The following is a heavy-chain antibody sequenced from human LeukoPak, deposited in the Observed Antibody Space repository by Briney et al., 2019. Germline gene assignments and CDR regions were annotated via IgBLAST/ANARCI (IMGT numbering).Heavy chain of an antibody. Sequence: PGGSLRLSCAASGFIVSNNYMSWVRQAPGKGLEWVSSISSGGSYIYYADSVRGRFTISRDNAKNSLYLQMNSLRAEDTAVYYCARDTTGDPYLDYWGQGTLVTVSS. J-gene: IGHJ4*02. D-gene: IGHD7-27*01. V-gene: IGHV3-21*06. CDR3: ARDTTGDPYLDY. CDR2: ISSGGSYI. CDR1: GFIVSNNY.